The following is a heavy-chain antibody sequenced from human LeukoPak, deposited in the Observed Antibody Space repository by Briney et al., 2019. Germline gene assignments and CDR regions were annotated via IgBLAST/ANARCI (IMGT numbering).Heavy chain of an antibody. CDR2: INPHSGGT. D-gene: IGHD3-9*01. CDR1: ENIFTDYY. V-gene: IGHV1-2*02. Sequence: VASVKVSCKTSENIFTDYYIHWVRQAPGQGLEWLGWINPHSGGTNYAQYFQDRVIMTGDTSISTAYVELRGLISDDTATYYCARGGDNYDILTQWGQGTLVTVSS. J-gene: IGHJ4*02. CDR3: ARGGDNYDILTQ.